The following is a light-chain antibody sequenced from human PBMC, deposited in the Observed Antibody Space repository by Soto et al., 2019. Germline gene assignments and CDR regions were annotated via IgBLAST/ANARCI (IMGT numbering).Light chain of an antibody. Sequence: EIVMTQSPATLSVPPGERATLSCRASQSVSSNLAWYQQKPGQAPRLLIYGASTRATGIPARFSGSGSVTEFTLTISSLQSEDFAVYYCQQYNNWPPWTFGQGTKVDIK. CDR1: QSVSSN. J-gene: IGKJ1*01. CDR2: GAS. V-gene: IGKV3-15*01. CDR3: QQYNNWPPWT.